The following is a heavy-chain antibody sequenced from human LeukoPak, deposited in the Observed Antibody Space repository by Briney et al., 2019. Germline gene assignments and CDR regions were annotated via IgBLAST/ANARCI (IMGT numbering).Heavy chain of an antibody. CDR1: GYSFTAYY. D-gene: IGHD6-19*01. CDR3: ARNIGVGPNGDS. V-gene: IGHV1-2*02. Sequence: GASVKVSCKASGYSFTAYYMHWVRQAPGEGLEWMGWINPQSGGTHYAQKFQGRVIMTRDTSITTAYMELSRLTSDDTALYYCARNIGVGPNGDSWGQGTLVTVSS. J-gene: IGHJ4*02. CDR2: INPQSGGT.